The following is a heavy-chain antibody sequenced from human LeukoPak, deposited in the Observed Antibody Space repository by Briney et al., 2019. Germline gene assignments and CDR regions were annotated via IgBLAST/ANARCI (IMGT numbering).Heavy chain of an antibody. J-gene: IGHJ4*02. D-gene: IGHD2-15*01. V-gene: IGHV5-51*01. Sequence: GASLKISSKGSGSRFTSYWIGWVRRLPGKGLEWMGIIYPGDSDTRYSPSFQGQVTISADKSISTAYLQWSSLKASDTAMYYCARPSRGGSWPFDYWGQGTLVTVSS. CDR3: ARPSRGGSWPFDY. CDR1: GSRFTSYW. CDR2: IYPGDSDT.